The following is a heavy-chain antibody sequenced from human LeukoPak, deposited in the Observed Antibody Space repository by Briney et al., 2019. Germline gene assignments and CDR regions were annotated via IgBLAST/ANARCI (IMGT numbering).Heavy chain of an antibody. CDR3: ARELRTGMGDYFDY. Sequence: SETLSLTCTVSGGSISSYYWSWIRQPPGKGLEWIGYIYYSGSTNYNPSLKSRVTISVDTSKNQFSLKLSSVTAADTAVYYCARELRTGMGDYFDYWGQGTLVTVSS. J-gene: IGHJ4*02. CDR1: GGSISSYY. CDR2: IYYSGST. D-gene: IGHD1-1*01. V-gene: IGHV4-59*01.